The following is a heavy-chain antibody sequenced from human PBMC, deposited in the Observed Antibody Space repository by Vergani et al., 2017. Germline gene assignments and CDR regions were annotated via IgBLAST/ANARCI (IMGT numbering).Heavy chain of an antibody. Sequence: QVQLVQSGAEVKKPGSSVKVSCKASGGTFSSYAISWVRQAPGQGLEWMGRIIPIFGTANYAQKFQGRVTITADESTSTAYMELSSLRSEDTAVYYCARKRGTNYYDSSDGWFDPWGQGTLVTVSS. D-gene: IGHD3-22*01. CDR3: ARKRGTNYYDSSDGWFDP. CDR1: GGTFSSYA. J-gene: IGHJ5*02. V-gene: IGHV1-69*13. CDR2: IIPIFGTA.